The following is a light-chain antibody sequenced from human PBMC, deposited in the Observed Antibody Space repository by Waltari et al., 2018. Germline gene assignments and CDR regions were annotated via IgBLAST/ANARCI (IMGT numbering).Light chain of an antibody. Sequence: DIQMTQSPSTLSASVGDRVTITCRASQSISTWLAWYQQKPGKAPKLLMYKASNLESGVPSRFSGVGSVTEFTLPISGLQPDDFATYYCQYYNSPGTFGQGTKVEIK. J-gene: IGKJ1*01. V-gene: IGKV1-5*03. CDR3: QYYNSPGT. CDR2: KAS. CDR1: QSISTW.